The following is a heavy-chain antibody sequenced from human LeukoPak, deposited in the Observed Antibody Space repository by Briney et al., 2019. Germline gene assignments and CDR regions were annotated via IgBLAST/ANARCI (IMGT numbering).Heavy chain of an antibody. V-gene: IGHV4-34*01. D-gene: IGHD2-21*02. CDR2: INHSGSA. J-gene: IGHJ5*02. CDR1: GGSFSGYY. CDR3: ARLKLEVVTAIYWFDP. Sequence: SETLSLTCAASGGSFSGYYWTWIRQPPGKGLEWIGEINHSGSANYNPSLKSRVTISVDTSKNQFSLKLSSVTAADTAVYYCARLKLEVVTAIYWFDPWGQGTLVTVSS.